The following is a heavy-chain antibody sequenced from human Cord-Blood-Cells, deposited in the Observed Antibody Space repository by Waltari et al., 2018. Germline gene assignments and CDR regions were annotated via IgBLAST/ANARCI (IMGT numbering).Heavy chain of an antibody. CDR2: ISSSSSYI. CDR1: GFTFSSYR. Sequence: EVQLVESGGGLVKPGGSLRLSCAASGFTFSSYRMNWVRQAPGKGLECVSSISSSSSYIYYADSVKGRFTISRDNAKNSLYLQRNSLRAEDTAVYYCARGGGSGYYFDYWGQGTLVTVSS. V-gene: IGHV3-21*01. J-gene: IGHJ4*02. CDR3: ARGGGSGYYFDY. D-gene: IGHD3-22*01.